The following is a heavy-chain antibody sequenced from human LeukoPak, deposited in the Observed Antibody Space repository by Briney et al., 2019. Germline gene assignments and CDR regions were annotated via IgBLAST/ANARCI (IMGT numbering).Heavy chain of an antibody. CDR1: GGSFSGYY. J-gene: IGHJ2*01. CDR3: ARQFYSSCWYFDL. CDR2: INHSGST. D-gene: IGHD6-6*01. V-gene: IGHV4-34*01. Sequence: SETLSLTCAVYGGSFSGYYCSWIRQPPGKGLEWIGEINHSGSTNYNPSLKSRVTISVDTSKNQFSLRLSSVTAADTAVYYCARQFYSSCWYFDLWGRGTLVTVSS.